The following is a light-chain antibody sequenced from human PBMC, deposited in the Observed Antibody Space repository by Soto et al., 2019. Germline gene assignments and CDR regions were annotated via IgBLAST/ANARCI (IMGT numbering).Light chain of an antibody. CDR2: ANS. CDR3: SSYSGSSTLYV. CDR1: SSNIGAGYD. J-gene: IGLJ1*01. Sequence: QSVLTQPPSVSGAPGQRVTISCTGSSSNIGAGYDVHWYQQPPGTAPKLLIHANSNRPSGVPDRFSGSKSGTSASLAITGLQAEDEADYYCSSYSGSSTLYVFGTGTKVTVL. V-gene: IGLV1-40*01.